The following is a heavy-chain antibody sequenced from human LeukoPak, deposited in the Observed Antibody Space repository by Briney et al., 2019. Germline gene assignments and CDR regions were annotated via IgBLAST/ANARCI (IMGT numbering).Heavy chain of an antibody. CDR3: ARLGLDFWSGYLDAFDI. D-gene: IGHD3-3*01. CDR1: GFTLSSYW. CDR2: IKQDGSEK. V-gene: IGHV3-7*01. J-gene: IGHJ3*02. Sequence: GGSLRLSCAASGFTLSSYWMSWVRQAPGKGLEWVANIKQDGSEKYYVDSVKGRFTISRDNAKNSLYLQMNSLRAEDTAVYYCARLGLDFWSGYLDAFDIWGQGTMVTVSS.